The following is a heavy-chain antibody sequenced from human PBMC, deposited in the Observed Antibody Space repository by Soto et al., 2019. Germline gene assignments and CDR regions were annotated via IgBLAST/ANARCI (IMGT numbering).Heavy chain of an antibody. J-gene: IGHJ4*02. CDR1: GDSVSSNRAA. CDR2: TYYRSKWYN. CDR3: ARPNNPRSSPSGEYFDY. Sequence: QTRSLTCGISGDSVSSNRAALKLMRDYAAVVLEWLGRTYYRSKWYNDYAVSVKSRITINPDTSKNQFSLQLNSVTPEDTAVYYCARPNNPRSSPSGEYFDYWGQGTLVTV. V-gene: IGHV6-1*01. D-gene: IGHD2-2*01.